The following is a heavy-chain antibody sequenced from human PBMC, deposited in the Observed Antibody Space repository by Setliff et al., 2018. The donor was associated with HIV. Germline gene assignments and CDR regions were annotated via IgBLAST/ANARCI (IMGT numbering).Heavy chain of an antibody. Sequence: PSETLSLTCAVYGGSFSGYFWSWIRQSPGRGLEWIGEINQSGNSNYNPSLRSRVTMLSDMSKNQFSLKLKSVTTADTAVYYCARGGPSVPCTSVSCPPYYYMDVWGKGATVTVSS. V-gene: IGHV4-34*01. J-gene: IGHJ6*03. CDR1: GGSFSGYF. D-gene: IGHD2-2*01. CDR3: ARGGPSVPCTSVSCPPYYYMDV. CDR2: INQSGNS.